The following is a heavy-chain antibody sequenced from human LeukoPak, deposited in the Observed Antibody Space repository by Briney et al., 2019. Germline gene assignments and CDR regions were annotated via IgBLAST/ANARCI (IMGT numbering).Heavy chain of an antibody. CDR3: ARAVQASLQPRFDP. V-gene: IGHV4-30-4*08. D-gene: IGHD1-1*01. Sequence: SQTVSLTCSVSGGSINSGDYYWSWIRQPPGKGLEWIGYIYYSGTTYYNPSLRSRVTVSVDTSKNQFSLKLNSVTAADTAVYYCARAVQASLQPRFDPWGQGTLATVSS. CDR1: GGSINSGDYY. CDR2: IYYSGTT. J-gene: IGHJ5*02.